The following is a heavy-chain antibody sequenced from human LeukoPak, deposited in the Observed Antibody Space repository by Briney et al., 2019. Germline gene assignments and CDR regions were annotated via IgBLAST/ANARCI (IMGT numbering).Heavy chain of an antibody. V-gene: IGHV3-53*01. CDR1: GFTVSSNY. Sequence: PGGSLRLSCAASGFTVSSNYMSWVRQAPGKGLEWVSVIYSGGSTYYADSVKGRFTISRDNSKNTLYLQMNSLRAEDTAVYYCARAENGNPNPGDYWGQGTLVTVSS. D-gene: IGHD4-23*01. CDR2: IYSGGST. CDR3: ARAENGNPNPGDY. J-gene: IGHJ4*02.